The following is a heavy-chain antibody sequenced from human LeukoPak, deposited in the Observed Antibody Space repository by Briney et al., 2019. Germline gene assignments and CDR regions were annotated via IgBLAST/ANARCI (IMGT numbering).Heavy chain of an antibody. V-gene: IGHV3-48*03. CDR3: ARDLGLRFLEWGGIDY. Sequence: GGSLRLSXAASGFTFSSYEMNWVRQAPGKGLEWVSYISSSGSTVYYADSVKGRFTISRDNAKNSLYLQMNSLRAEDTAVYYCARDLGLRFLEWGGIDYWGQRTLVTVSS. CDR1: GFTFSSYE. J-gene: IGHJ4*02. D-gene: IGHD3-3*01. CDR2: ISSSGSTV.